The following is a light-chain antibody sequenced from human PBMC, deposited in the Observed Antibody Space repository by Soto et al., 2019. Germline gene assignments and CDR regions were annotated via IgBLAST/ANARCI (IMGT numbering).Light chain of an antibody. CDR1: SSDVGGYNY. V-gene: IGLV2-8*01. CDR2: EVS. J-gene: IGLJ1*01. CDR3: SSYAGSNNFV. Sequence: QSVLTQPASVSGSPGQSITISCTGTSSDVGGYNYVSWYQHHPGKAPKLMIYEVSKRPSGVPDRFSGSKSGNTASLTVSGLQAEDEADYYCSSYAGSNNFVFVTGTKVTVL.